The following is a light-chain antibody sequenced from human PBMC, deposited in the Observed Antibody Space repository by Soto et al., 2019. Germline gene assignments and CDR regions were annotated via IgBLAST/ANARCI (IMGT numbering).Light chain of an antibody. V-gene: IGKV3-11*01. CDR1: QSVSSY. CDR3: QQRSNWPPP. CDR2: DAS. J-gene: IGKJ5*01. Sequence: EIVLTQSPATLSLSPGERATLSCMASQSVSSYLAWYQQKPGQAPRLLIYDASNRATGIPARFSGSGSGTDFTLTISSLEPEDFEVYYCQQRSNWPPPFGQGTRLEI.